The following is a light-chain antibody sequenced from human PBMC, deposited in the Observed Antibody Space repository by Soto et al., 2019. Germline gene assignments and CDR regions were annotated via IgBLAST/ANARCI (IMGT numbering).Light chain of an antibody. CDR1: QSVLYSSTNERY. J-gene: IGKJ1*01. Sequence: DIVMTQSPDSLAVSLGERATINCRSSQSVLYSSTNERYLACYQQKPGQPPKLLIYWGSTRDSGVPDRFSGSGSATDFTLTITSLQAEDVAIYYCQQYYKAPWTFGQGTKVEIK. CDR3: QQYYKAPWT. V-gene: IGKV4-1*01. CDR2: WGS.